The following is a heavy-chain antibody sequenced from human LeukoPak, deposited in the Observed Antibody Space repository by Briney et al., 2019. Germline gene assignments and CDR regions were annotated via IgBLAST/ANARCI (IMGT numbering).Heavy chain of an antibody. CDR2: ISSNGGST. CDR1: GFTFSSYA. Sequence: GGSLRLSCAASGFTFSSYAMHWVRQAPGKGLEYVSAISSNGGSTYYANSVKGRFTISRDNSKNTLYLQMGSLRAEDMAVYYCAREGEVEGRPQGPPYYYYYMDVWGKGTTVTVSS. V-gene: IGHV3-64*01. D-gene: IGHD1-1*01. J-gene: IGHJ6*03. CDR3: AREGEVEGRPQGPPYYYYYMDV.